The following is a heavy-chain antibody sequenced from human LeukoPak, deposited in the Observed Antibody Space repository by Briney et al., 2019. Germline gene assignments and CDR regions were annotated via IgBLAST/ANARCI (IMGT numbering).Heavy chain of an antibody. Sequence: GESLKISCKGSGYSFTRYWISWVRQMPGKGLEWMGRIDPSDSYTNYSPSFQGHVTISADKSITTAYLQWSSLKASDSAMYYCARRVPTSATRVFDYWGQGTLVTVSS. CDR3: ARRVPTSATRVFDY. CDR2: IDPSDSYT. J-gene: IGHJ4*02. CDR1: GYSFTRYW. V-gene: IGHV5-10-1*01. D-gene: IGHD2-15*01.